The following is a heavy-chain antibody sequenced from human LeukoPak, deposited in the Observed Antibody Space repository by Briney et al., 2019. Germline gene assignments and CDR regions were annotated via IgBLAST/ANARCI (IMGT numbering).Heavy chain of an antibody. D-gene: IGHD2-2*01. Sequence: SCKASGYTFTDYYMHWVRQAPGQGFEWMGWIXXNDGDTYYAQKFQGRVTMTRDTSISTAHMEVSRLRSDDTAVYYCARANFLYCSSTSCLFDYWGQGTLVTVSS. V-gene: IGHV1-2*02. CDR3: ARANFLYCSSTSCLFDY. CDR1: GYTFTDYY. CDR2: IXXNDGDT. J-gene: IGHJ4*02.